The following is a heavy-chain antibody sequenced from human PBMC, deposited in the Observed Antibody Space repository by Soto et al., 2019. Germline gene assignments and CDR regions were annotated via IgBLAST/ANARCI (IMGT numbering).Heavy chain of an antibody. CDR3: AKVNGDGGFDY. J-gene: IGHJ4*02. CDR2: ISGSGGST. V-gene: IGHV3-23*01. D-gene: IGHD3-16*01. CDR1: GFTFSSYA. Sequence: GESLKISCAASGFTFSSYAMSWVRQAPGKGLEWVSAISGSGGSTYYADSVKGRFTISRDNSKNTLYLQMNSLRAEDAAVYYCAKVNGDGGFDYWGQGTLVTVSS.